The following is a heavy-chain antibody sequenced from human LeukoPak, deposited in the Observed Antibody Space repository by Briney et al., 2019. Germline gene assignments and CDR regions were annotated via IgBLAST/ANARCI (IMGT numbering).Heavy chain of an antibody. Sequence: ASVKVSCKASGYTITSYYKHWVRQAPGQGLEWMGIINPSGGSTSYAQKFQGRVTMTRDTSTSTVYMELSSLRSEDTAVYYCARDGYSSSIGLALDAFDIWGQGTMVTVSS. D-gene: IGHD6-6*01. V-gene: IGHV1-46*01. CDR1: GYTITSYY. CDR3: ARDGYSSSIGLALDAFDI. CDR2: INPSGGST. J-gene: IGHJ3*02.